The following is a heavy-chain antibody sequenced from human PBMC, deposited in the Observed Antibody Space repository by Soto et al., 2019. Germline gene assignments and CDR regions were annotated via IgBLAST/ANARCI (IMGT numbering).Heavy chain of an antibody. Sequence: EVQLVGSGGGLVQPGRSLRLSCAASGFTFDDYAIHWVRQGPGKGLEWVSGISWNSGSVGYADSVKGRFTISRDNAKNSLHLQMNSLSAEDTAMYYCAREKFAEQGFDYWGQGTLVTVSS. CDR1: GFTFDDYA. CDR2: ISWNSGSV. D-gene: IGHD3-10*01. V-gene: IGHV3-9*01. J-gene: IGHJ4*02. CDR3: AREKFAEQGFDY.